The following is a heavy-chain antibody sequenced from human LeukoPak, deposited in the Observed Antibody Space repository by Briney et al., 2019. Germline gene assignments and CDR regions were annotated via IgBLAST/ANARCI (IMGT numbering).Heavy chain of an antibody. CDR3: ARDPDKGGYDPVDY. CDR2: LSYDGTNK. Sequence: GGSLRLSCAASGFTFSYYAMHWVRQAPGKGLEWVAVLSYDGTNKFYADSVRGRFTISRDNSKNTLYLQMNSLRAEDTAVYYCARDPDKGGYDPVDYWGQGTLVIVSS. J-gene: IGHJ4*02. D-gene: IGHD5-12*01. V-gene: IGHV3-30*04. CDR1: GFTFSYYA.